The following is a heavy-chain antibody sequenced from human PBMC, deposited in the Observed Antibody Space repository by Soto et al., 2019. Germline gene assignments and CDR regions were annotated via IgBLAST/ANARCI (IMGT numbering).Heavy chain of an antibody. J-gene: IGHJ6*02. V-gene: IGHV3-73*01. CDR2: IRSKANSYAT. CDR1: GFTFSGSA. CDR3: TSEYYDSSGSAEGSYYYYGMDV. D-gene: IGHD3-22*01. Sequence: GGSLRLSCAASGFTFSGSAMHWVRQASGKGLEWVGRIRSKANSYATAYAASVKGRFTISRDDSKNTAYLQMNSLKTEDTAVYYCTSEYYDSSGSAEGSYYYYGMDVWGQGTTVTVSS.